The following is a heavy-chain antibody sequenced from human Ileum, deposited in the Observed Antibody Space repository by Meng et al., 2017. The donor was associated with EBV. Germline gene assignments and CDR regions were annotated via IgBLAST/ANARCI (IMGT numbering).Heavy chain of an antibody. CDR1: GDSISSDIW. CDR2: VYHRGDT. Sequence: QVQLQESGPGLVKPSGTLSHTCTVSGDSISSDIWWSWVRQPPGKGLEWIGEVYHRGDTNYNPSLKSRVDISVDKSKNQFYLSLFSVTAADTAVYYCGRDQGRELINHWGQGTLVTVSS. D-gene: IGHD1-7*01. V-gene: IGHV4-4*02. CDR3: GRDQGRELINH. J-gene: IGHJ4*02.